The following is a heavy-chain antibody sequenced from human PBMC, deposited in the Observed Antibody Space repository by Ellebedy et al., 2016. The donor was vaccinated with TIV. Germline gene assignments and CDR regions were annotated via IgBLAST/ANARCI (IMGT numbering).Heavy chain of an antibody. V-gene: IGHV4-59*01. CDR3: ARDLMASGWFDP. D-gene: IGHD5-24*01. CDR2: IHYSGST. J-gene: IGHJ5*02. CDR1: GGSLSNYY. Sequence: MPSETLSLTCTVFGGSLSNYYWSWIRQPPGKGLEWIGDIHYSGSTKYNPSLKSRATISVDTSKNQLSLNLNSVTAADTAVYYCARDLMASGWFDPWGQGTLVTVSS.